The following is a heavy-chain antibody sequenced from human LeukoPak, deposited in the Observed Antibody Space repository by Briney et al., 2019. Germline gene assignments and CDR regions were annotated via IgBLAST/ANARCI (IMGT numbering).Heavy chain of an antibody. J-gene: IGHJ5*02. Sequence: PSETLSLTCTVSGGSISSGGYYWSWIRQHPGKGLEWIGYIYYSGSTYYNPSLKSRVTISVDTSKNQFSLKLNSVTAADTAVYYCATYGSGSYRFDPWGQGTLVTVSS. D-gene: IGHD3-10*01. CDR2: IYYSGST. CDR3: ATYGSGSYRFDP. CDR1: GGSISSGGYY. V-gene: IGHV4-31*03.